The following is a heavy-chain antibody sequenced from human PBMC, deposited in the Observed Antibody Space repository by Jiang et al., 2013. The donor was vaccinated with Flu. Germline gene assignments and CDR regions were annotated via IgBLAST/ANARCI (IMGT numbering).Heavy chain of an antibody. J-gene: IGHJ6*01. D-gene: IGHD2-8*01. Sequence: SGAEVKKPGASVKISCKTSGYTFTTFSMHWVRQAPGQRLEWMGWINGDKGETKYSQRFKGRVTITRDTSASTTYMEVSSLKSEDTAVYYCARHFGIVRDYFYYYGMDI. CDR3: ARHFGIVRDYFYYYGMDI. CDR2: INGDKGET. CDR1: GYTFTTFS. V-gene: IGHV1-3*01.